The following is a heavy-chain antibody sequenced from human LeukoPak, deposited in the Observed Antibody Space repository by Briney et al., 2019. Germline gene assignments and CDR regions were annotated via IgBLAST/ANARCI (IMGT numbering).Heavy chain of an antibody. J-gene: IGHJ6*02. CDR3: ATTREYSSGRSDYYYGMDG. Sequence: GASVKVSCKASGGTFSSYAISWVRQAPGQGLEWMGGIIPIFGTANYAQKFQGRVTITADESTSTAYMELSSLRSEDTAVYYCATTREYSSGRSDYYYGMDGWGQGTTVTVSS. CDR1: GGTFSSYA. D-gene: IGHD6-19*01. V-gene: IGHV1-69*13. CDR2: IIPIFGTA.